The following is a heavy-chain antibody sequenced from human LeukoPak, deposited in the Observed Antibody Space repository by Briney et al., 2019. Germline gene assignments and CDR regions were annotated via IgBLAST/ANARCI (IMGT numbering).Heavy chain of an antibody. D-gene: IGHD6-13*01. V-gene: IGHV3-23*01. CDR2: IVGSGSST. CDR1: GFTFSSCA. J-gene: IGHJ3*02. Sequence: GGSLGLSCAASGFTFSSCAMSWVRQAPGKGLEWVSAIVGSGSSTYYAGSVKGRFTISRDNSKNTLYLQMNSLRAEDTAVYYCAKDRVRFSSRVDAFDIWGRGTMVTVSS. CDR3: AKDRVRFSSRVDAFDI.